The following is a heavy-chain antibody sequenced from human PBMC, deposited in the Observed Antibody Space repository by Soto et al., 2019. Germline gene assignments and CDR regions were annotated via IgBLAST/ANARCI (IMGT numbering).Heavy chain of an antibody. D-gene: IGHD3-22*01. Sequence: PGRFMRVCCGAFGFTFSSYGMHWVRQAPGKGLEWVAVISYDGSNKYYADSVKGRFTISRDNSKNTLYLQMNSLRAEDTAVYYCAKEHGYYDSSGYYFTGPFDYWGQGTLVTVSS. V-gene: IGHV3-30-3*02. CDR2: ISYDGSNK. CDR3: AKEHGYYDSSGYYFTGPFDY. J-gene: IGHJ4*02. CDR1: GFTFSSYG.